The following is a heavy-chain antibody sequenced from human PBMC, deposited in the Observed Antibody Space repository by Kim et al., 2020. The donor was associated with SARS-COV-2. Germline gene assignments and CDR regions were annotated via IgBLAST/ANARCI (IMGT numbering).Heavy chain of an antibody. Sequence: GGSLRLSCAASGFTFSSYSMNWVRQAPGKGLEWVSSISSSSSYIYYADSVKGRFTISRDNAKNSLYLQMNSLRAEDTAVYYCARGAPVGRFEFDYWGQGTLVTVSS. J-gene: IGHJ4*02. D-gene: IGHD1-26*01. CDR1: GFTFSSYS. V-gene: IGHV3-21*01. CDR2: ISSSSSYI. CDR3: ARGAPVGRFEFDY.